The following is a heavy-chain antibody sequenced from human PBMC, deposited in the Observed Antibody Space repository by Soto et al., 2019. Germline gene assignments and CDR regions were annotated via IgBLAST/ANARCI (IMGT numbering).Heavy chain of an antibody. Sequence: QVQLVESGGGVVQPGRSLTLSCAASGFRFSAYGMHWVRQAPGEGLEWLAVIVKEGSQKHYADSGKGRFTVSRDNSKNTLYLEMNRLRAEDTAVYYCARDDDYADNGLAYWGQGTLVSVSS. CDR2: IVKEGSQK. D-gene: IGHD4-17*01. CDR3: ARDDDYADNGLAY. V-gene: IGHV3-33*05. CDR1: GFRFSAYG. J-gene: IGHJ4*02.